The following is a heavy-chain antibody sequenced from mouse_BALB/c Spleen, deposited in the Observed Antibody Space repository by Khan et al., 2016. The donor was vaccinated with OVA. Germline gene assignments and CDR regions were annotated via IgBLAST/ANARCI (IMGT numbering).Heavy chain of an antibody. CDR3: TRHGYVAWFTY. J-gene: IGHJ3*01. Sequence: VHVKQSGPELMKPGASVKISCKASGYSFTSYYIHWVMQSRGQSLEWIGYVDPFSAVTTYNQKFKGKATLTVDKSSSTAYIHLSNLTSEDSAVYYFTRHGYVAWFTYWGQGTLVTVSA. D-gene: IGHD2-2*01. CDR1: GYSFTSYY. V-gene: IGHV1S135*01. CDR2: VDPFSAVT.